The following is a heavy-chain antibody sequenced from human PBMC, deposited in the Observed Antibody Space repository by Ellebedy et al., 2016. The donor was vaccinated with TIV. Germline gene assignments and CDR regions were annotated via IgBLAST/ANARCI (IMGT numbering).Heavy chain of an antibody. D-gene: IGHD2-15*01. Sequence: PGGSLRLSCAASGFIFSNAWVNWVRQAPGKGLEWVGRIKTTTGGGATDYAAPVKGRFIISRDDSKNTLYLQMNSLETEDTAVYYCTTELCSSGCFPGIYWGQGTLVTVSS. J-gene: IGHJ4*02. CDR1: GFIFSNAW. CDR3: TTELCSSGCFPGIY. V-gene: IGHV3-15*07. CDR2: IKTTTGGGAT.